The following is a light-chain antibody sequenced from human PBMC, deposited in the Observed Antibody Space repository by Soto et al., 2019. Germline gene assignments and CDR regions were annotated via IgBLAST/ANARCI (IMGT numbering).Light chain of an antibody. CDR1: SSNIGAGYD. CDR3: KSHDSSLSAYV. J-gene: IGLJ1*01. V-gene: IGLV1-40*01. Sequence: QSVLTQPPSVSGAPGQRVTISCTGSSSNIGAGYDVHWYQQLPGTAPKLLIYGNSNRPSGVPDRFSGSKSGTSASLAITGLQAEDEADFYCKSHDSSLSAYVFGTGTKVTV. CDR2: GNS.